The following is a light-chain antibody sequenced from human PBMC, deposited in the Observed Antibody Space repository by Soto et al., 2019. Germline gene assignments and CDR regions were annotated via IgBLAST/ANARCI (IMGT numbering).Light chain of an antibody. CDR2: GAS. V-gene: IGKV3-15*01. CDR3: QQYNDWPPLFT. Sequence: EIVMTQSPATLSVSPGERATLSCRASQSLSSNLAWYQRKPGQAPRLLIYGASTRATGIPARFSGSGSGTEFTLTISSLQSEDFAVYYCQQYNDWPPLFTFGPGTKVDIK. J-gene: IGKJ3*01. CDR1: QSLSSN.